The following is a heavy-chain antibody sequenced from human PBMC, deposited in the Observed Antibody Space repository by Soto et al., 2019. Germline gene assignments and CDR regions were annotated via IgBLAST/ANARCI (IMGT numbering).Heavy chain of an antibody. CDR2: INPNSGGT. Sequence: ASVKVSCKASGYTFTGYYMHWVRQAPGQGLEWMGWINPNSGGTNYAQKFQGWVTMTRDTSISTAYMELSRLRSDDTAVYYCARGGLIAARQLGAFDIWGQGTMVTVSS. D-gene: IGHD6-6*01. J-gene: IGHJ3*02. CDR1: GYTFTGYY. CDR3: ARGGLIAARQLGAFDI. V-gene: IGHV1-2*04.